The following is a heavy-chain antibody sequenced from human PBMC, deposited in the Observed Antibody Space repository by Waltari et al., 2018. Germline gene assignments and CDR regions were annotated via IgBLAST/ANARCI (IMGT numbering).Heavy chain of an antibody. CDR1: AFTFSSYS. CDR2: ISSSGATI. V-gene: IGHV3-48*04. D-gene: IGHD3-16*01. J-gene: IGHJ4*02. Sequence: EVQLVESGRDLVQPGGSLRLSCAASAFTFSSYSMNWVRQAPGKGLEWVSFISSSGATIYYADSVKGRFTISRDNAKNSLYLQMNSLRAEDTAVYYCARAFSRYWGQGTLVTVSS. CDR3: ARAFSRY.